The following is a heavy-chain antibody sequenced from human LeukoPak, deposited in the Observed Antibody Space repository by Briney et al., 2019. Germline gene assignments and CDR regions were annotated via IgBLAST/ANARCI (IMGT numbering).Heavy chain of an antibody. CDR2: ISYDGSNK. D-gene: IGHD2-21*01. Sequence: GGSLRLSCAASGFPFSSYAMHWVRQAPGKGLEWVAVISYDGSNKYYADSVKGRFTISRDNSKNTLYLQMNSLRAEDTAVYYCARTTSILLYYFDYWGQGTLVTVSS. V-gene: IGHV3-30*04. CDR3: ARTTSILLYYFDY. J-gene: IGHJ4*02. CDR1: GFPFSSYA.